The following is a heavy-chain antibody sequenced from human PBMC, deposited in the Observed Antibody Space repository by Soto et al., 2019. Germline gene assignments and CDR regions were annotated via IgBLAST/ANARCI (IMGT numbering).Heavy chain of an antibody. CDR1: GFTFSSYG. Sequence: QVQLVESGGGVVQPGRSLRLSCAASGFTFSSYGMHWVRQAPGKGLEWVAIMSYDGSNNYYADSVKGRFTISRDNSKNTLYLQMNSLRAEDTAVYYCAKGLGNIVVVPAAPDYWGQGTLVTVSS. V-gene: IGHV3-30*18. CDR3: AKGLGNIVVVPAAPDY. D-gene: IGHD2-2*01. CDR2: MSYDGSNN. J-gene: IGHJ4*02.